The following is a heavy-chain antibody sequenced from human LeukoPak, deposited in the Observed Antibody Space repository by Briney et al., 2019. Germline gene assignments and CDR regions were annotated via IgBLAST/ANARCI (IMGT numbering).Heavy chain of an antibody. D-gene: IGHD6-6*01. CDR2: IYTSGNT. CDR1: GGSISSYY. CDR3: ARRDSSSAVDY. J-gene: IGHJ4*02. V-gene: IGHV4-4*09. Sequence: SETLSLTCTVSGGSISSYYWSWIRQPPGKGLEWIGYIYTSGNTNYNPSLKSRVTISVDTSKNQFSLKLSSVTAADTAVYYCARRDSSSAVDYWGQGTLVTVSS.